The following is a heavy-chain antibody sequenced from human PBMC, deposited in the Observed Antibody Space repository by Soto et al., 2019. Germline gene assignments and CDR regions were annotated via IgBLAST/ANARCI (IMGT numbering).Heavy chain of an antibody. CDR1: GFTFSIYT. CDR2: ISPSSDYI. Sequence: EVQLVESGGGLVKPGGSLRLSCAASGFTFSIYTMNWVRQAPGKGLEWVSSISPSSDYIYYADSLKGRFTISRDNTKNSLYLQMNSLGVEDTAVYYCARGHIAVLPAASRAYYYGLDVWGQGTTVTVSS. V-gene: IGHV3-21*01. CDR3: ARGHIAVLPAASRAYYYGLDV. J-gene: IGHJ6*02. D-gene: IGHD2-2*01.